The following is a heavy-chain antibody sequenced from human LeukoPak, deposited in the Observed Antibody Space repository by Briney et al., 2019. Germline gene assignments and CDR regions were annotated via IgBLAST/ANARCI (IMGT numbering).Heavy chain of an antibody. CDR2: MNPNSGNT. J-gene: IGHJ3*02. CDR3: ARETRYYDSSGLYWGDAFDI. CDR1: GYTFTSYD. D-gene: IGHD3-22*01. Sequence: GASVKVSCKASGYTFTSYDINWVRQATGQGLEWMGWMNPNSGNTGYAQKFQGRVTMTRNTSISTAYMELSSLRSDDTAVYYCARETRYYDSSGLYWGDAFDIWGQGTMVTVSS. V-gene: IGHV1-8*01.